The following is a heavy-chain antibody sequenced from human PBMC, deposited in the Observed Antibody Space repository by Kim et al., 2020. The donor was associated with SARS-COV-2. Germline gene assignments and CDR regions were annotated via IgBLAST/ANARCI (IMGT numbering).Heavy chain of an antibody. CDR3: AGAQGTAHTVYYYGMDV. Sequence: GGSLRLSCAASGFTFSSYSMNWVRQAPGKGLEGVSYISSSSSTIYYADSVKGRFTISRDNAKNSLYLQMNSLRAEDTAVYYCAGAQGTAHTVYYYGMDVWGQGATVTVSS. D-gene: IGHD3-10*01. CDR1: GFTFSSYS. CDR2: ISSSSSTI. J-gene: IGHJ6*02. V-gene: IGHV3-48*04.